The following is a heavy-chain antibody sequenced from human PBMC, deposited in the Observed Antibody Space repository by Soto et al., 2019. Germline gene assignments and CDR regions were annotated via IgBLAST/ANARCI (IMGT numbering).Heavy chain of an antibody. CDR1: GFTFSSYA. J-gene: IGHJ2*01. D-gene: IGHD1-26*01. CDR3: ARPLWGDDSNWEYFDL. V-gene: IGHV3-30-3*01. CDR2: ISYDGSNK. Sequence: QVQLVESGGGVVQPGRSLRLSCAASGFTFSSYAMHWVRQAPGKGLEWVAVISYDGSNKYYTDSVKGRVTISRDNSKNTLYVQMNSLRAEVTAVYSWARPLWGDDSNWEYFDLWGRGTLVTVSS.